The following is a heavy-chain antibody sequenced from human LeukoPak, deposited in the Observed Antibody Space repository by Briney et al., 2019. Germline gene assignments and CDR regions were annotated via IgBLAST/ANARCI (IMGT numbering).Heavy chain of an antibody. CDR1: GGSMTNYY. D-gene: IGHD1-26*01. V-gene: IGHV4-4*07. J-gene: IGHJ5*02. CDR2: IYNRGST. Sequence: SETLSLTCTVSGGSMTNYYLSWIRQPAGKGLEWVGRIYNRGSTTYNPSLKSRVTMSLDTSKNQLTLRLTSVTAADTAVYYCARDPDSSYEWGPFDPWGQGILVTVSS. CDR3: ARDPDSSYEWGPFDP.